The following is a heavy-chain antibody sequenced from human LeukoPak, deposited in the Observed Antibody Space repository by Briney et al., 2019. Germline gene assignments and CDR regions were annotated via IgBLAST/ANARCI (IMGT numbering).Heavy chain of an antibody. V-gene: IGHV3-30*18. Sequence: GGSLRLSCAASGFTFSSYGMHWVRPAPGKGLEWVAVISYDGSNKYNADSVKGRFTISRDNSKNTLYLQMNSLRAEDTAVYYCAKRPRVRGYSYGYLDYWGQGTLVTVSS. CDR1: GFTFSSYG. CDR2: ISYDGSNK. D-gene: IGHD5-18*01. J-gene: IGHJ4*02. CDR3: AKRPRVRGYSYGYLDY.